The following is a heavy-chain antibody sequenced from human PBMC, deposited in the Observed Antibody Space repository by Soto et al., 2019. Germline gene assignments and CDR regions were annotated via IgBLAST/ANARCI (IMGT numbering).Heavy chain of an antibody. CDR3: ARGNLTTMIVVDDAFDI. V-gene: IGHV4-59*01. CDR2: IYYSGST. J-gene: IGHJ3*02. CDR1: GGSISSYY. D-gene: IGHD3-22*01. Sequence: PSETLSLTCTVSGGSISSYYWSWIRQPPGKGLEWIGYIYYSGSTNYNPSLKSRVTISVDTSKNQFSLKLSSVTAADTAVYYCARGNLTTMIVVDDAFDIRGQGTMVTVSS.